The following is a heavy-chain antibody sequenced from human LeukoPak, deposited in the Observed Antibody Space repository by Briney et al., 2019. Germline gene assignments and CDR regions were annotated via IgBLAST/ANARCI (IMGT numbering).Heavy chain of an antibody. CDR1: GYTFTSYD. J-gene: IGHJ5*02. Sequence: ASVKVSCKASGYTFTSYDINWVRQANAQGIEKMGWMKRNSGDTDYAQKFQGRVTMTRDTSINTAYMEPSSLTSEDTAVYYCARMNWLTTNNPNWFDPWGQGTLVTVSS. CDR2: MKRNSGDT. V-gene: IGHV1-8*01. CDR3: ARMNWLTTNNPNWFDP. D-gene: IGHD4-11*01.